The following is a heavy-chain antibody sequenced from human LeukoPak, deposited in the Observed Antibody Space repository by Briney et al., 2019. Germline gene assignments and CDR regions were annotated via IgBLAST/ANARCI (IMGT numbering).Heavy chain of an antibody. V-gene: IGHV4-34*01. J-gene: IGHJ3*02. CDR3: ARASAI. CDR2: INHSGST. Sequence: SETLSLTCAVYGGSFSGYYWSWIRQPPGKGLEWIREINHSGSTNYNPSLKSRVTISVDTSKNQFSLKLSSVTAADTAVYYCARASAIWGQGTMVTVSS. CDR1: GGSFSGYY.